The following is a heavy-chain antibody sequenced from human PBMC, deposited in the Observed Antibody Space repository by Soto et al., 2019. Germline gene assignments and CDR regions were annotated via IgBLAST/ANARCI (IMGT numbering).Heavy chain of an antibody. J-gene: IGHJ3*01. CDR1: GYSFDSYD. CDR3: ARENDPYGFDL. Sequence: QVQLVQSGATQEKPGSSVKVSCEAFGYSFDSYDYSWVRQTPGQVLEWMGRIGSGKTNYAQKLQGIVTMTTATSTNTAYMELRSLRSDDTALYYCARENDPYGFDLWGQGPVVTVSS. CDR2: IGSGKT. V-gene: IGHV1-18*01. D-gene: IGHD3-16*01.